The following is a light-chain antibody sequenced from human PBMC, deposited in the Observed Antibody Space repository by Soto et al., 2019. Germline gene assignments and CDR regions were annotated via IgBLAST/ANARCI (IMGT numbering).Light chain of an antibody. CDR3: LQYYVYPRT. CDR2: GAS. CDR1: QGINKD. J-gene: IGKJ1*01. Sequence: DIQMTQSPSSLSAALGNRVTIAFRASQGINKDVDWFQQQPGKAPKCLMYGASILHSGVPSRFSGSGSGTEFTLTISSLQPEDFATYYCLQYYVYPRTFAPGTKVDIK. V-gene: IGKV1-16*01.